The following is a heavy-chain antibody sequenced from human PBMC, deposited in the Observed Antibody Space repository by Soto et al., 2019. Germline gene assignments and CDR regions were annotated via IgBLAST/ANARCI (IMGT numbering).Heavy chain of an antibody. Sequence: SETLSITCTVSGGSIRSGDYYWSWIRQHPGKGLEWIGYIYHTGSTYYNPSLKSRVTISVDTSRNQFSLKLSSVTAADTAVYYCARAIWYCSGGSCYSDAFDIWGQGTMVTVSS. CDR2: IYHTGST. D-gene: IGHD2-15*01. CDR1: GGSIRSGDYY. CDR3: ARAIWYCSGGSCYSDAFDI. V-gene: IGHV4-31*03. J-gene: IGHJ3*02.